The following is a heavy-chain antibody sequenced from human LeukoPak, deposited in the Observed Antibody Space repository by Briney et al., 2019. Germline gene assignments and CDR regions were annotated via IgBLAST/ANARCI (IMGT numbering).Heavy chain of an antibody. CDR1: GGSITSSY. D-gene: IGHD4-17*01. J-gene: IGHJ1*01. Sequence: KSSETLSLTCTVSGGSITSSYWAXXRQPPGKXXXXXGYIYNSGHTNYNPSLKSRVTISEDTSKNQLSLKLSSVTAADTAVYYCARAAVTTSRYFQHWGQGTLVTVSS. CDR2: IYNSGHT. V-gene: IGHV4-59*01. CDR3: ARAAVTTSRYFQH.